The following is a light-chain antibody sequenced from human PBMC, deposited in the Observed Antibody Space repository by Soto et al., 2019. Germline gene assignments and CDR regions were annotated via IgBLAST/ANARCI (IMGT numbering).Light chain of an antibody. CDR1: QSISTW. Sequence: DIQMTQSPSTLSASVGDRVTITCRVSQSISTWLAWYQQKPGKAPKLLIYKAINLQSGVPSRFSGSGSGTEFSLTISSLHPDDFATYYCQRYNDFQYIFGQGTKLEMK. CDR2: KAI. J-gene: IGKJ2*01. CDR3: QRYNDFQYI. V-gene: IGKV1-5*03.